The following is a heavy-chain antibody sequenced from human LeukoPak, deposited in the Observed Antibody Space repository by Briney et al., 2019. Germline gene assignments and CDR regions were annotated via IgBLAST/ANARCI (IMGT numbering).Heavy chain of an antibody. J-gene: IGHJ4*02. Sequence: GGSLRLSCAASGFTFSSYSMNWVRQAPGKGLEWVSYISSTSNTMYYADSVKGRFTISRDNAKTSLYLQMNSLTPEDTAVYYCARVSVIRGLSSFDSWGQGTLVTVSS. CDR3: ARVSVIRGLSSFDS. V-gene: IGHV3-48*04. D-gene: IGHD3-10*01. CDR2: ISSTSNTM. CDR1: GFTFSSYS.